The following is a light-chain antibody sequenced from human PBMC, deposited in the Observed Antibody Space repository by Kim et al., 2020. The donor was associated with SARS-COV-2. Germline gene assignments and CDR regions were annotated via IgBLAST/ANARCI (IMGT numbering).Light chain of an antibody. J-gene: IGKJ4*01. CDR2: GAS. V-gene: IGKV3-15*01. CDR1: QSVSSN. Sequence: EIVMTQSPATLSVSPGERATLSCRASQSVSSNLAWYQQKPGQAPRLLIYGASTRATDIPARCSGSGSGTEFTLTITSLQSEDFAVYYCQQYNNWPLTFGGGTKVDIK. CDR3: QQYNNWPLT.